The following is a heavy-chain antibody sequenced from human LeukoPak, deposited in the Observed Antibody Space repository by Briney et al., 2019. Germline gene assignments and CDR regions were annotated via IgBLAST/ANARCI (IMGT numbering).Heavy chain of an antibody. V-gene: IGHV4-31*03. CDR2: IYYSGST. CDR3: ARVNIVVVPAATGLRTSNAFDI. CDR1: GGSISSGGYY. J-gene: IGHJ3*02. Sequence: SQTLSLTCTVSGGSISSGGYYWSWIRQHPGKGLEWIGYIYYSGSTNYNPSLKSRVTISVDTSKNQFSLKLSSVTAADTAVYYCARVNIVVVPAATGLRTSNAFDIWGQGTMVTVSS. D-gene: IGHD2-2*01.